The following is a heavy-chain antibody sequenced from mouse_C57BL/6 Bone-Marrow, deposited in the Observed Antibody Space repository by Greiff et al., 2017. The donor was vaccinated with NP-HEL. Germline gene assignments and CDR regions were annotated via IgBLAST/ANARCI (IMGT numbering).Heavy chain of an antibody. CDR1: GYTFTSYW. CDR2: IDPNSGGT. CDR3: ARGYPVWFAD. Sequence: QVQLQQPGAELVKPGASVKLSCKASGYTFTSYWMHWVKQRPGRGLEWIGRIDPNSGGTKYNEKFKSKATLTVDKPSSAAYMQLRSLTAEDSGVYCCARGYPVWFADWGQGTLVTVAA. J-gene: IGHJ3*01. D-gene: IGHD2-14*01. V-gene: IGHV1-72*01.